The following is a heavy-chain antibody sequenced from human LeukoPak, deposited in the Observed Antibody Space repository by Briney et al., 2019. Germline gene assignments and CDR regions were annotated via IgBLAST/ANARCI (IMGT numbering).Heavy chain of an antibody. J-gene: IGHJ4*02. V-gene: IGHV2-70*11. CDR1: GFSLGTSGMC. Sequence: SGPTLVNPTQTLTLTCTFSGFSLGTSGMCVSWIRQPPGKALKWLARIDWDDDKYYSTSLKTRLTISKDTSKNQVVLTMTNMDPVDTATYYCARMPNYGDYGVDYWGQGTLVTVSS. CDR2: IDWDDDK. D-gene: IGHD4-17*01. CDR3: ARMPNYGDYGVDY.